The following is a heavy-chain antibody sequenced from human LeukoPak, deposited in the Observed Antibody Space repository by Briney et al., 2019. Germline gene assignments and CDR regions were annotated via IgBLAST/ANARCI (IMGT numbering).Heavy chain of an antibody. CDR2: INGNGAST. Sequence: GGSLRLSCAASGLTFNSHAMRWVRQAPGEGLEWVSGINGNGASTYYSDSVKGRFTISRDNSKNTVYLIMSSLRAEDTAVYYCAKDQGYSYYYLDYWGQGTLVTVSS. D-gene: IGHD5-18*01. V-gene: IGHV3-23*01. CDR1: GLTFNSHA. CDR3: AKDQGYSYYYLDY. J-gene: IGHJ4*02.